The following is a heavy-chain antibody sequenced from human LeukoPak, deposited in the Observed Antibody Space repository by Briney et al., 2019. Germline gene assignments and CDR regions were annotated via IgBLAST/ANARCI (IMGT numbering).Heavy chain of an antibody. CDR2: INHSGST. D-gene: IGHD6-13*01. Sequence: SETLSLTCAVYGGSLSGHYWSWIRQPPGKGLEWIGEINHSGSTNYNPSLKSRVTISVDTSKNQFSLKLSSVTAADTAVYYCARRGSSWSLFDYWGQGTLVTVSS. CDR3: ARRGSSWSLFDY. V-gene: IGHV4-34*01. J-gene: IGHJ4*02. CDR1: GGSLSGHY.